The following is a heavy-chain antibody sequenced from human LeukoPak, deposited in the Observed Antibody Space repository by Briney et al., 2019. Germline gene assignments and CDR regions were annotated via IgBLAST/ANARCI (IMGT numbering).Heavy chain of an antibody. CDR1: GYTFTGYY. J-gene: IGHJ4*02. D-gene: IGHD6-13*01. V-gene: IGHV1-2*02. CDR2: INPNSGGT. Sequence: ASVKVSFKASGYTFTGYYMHWVRQAPGQGLEWMGWINPNSGGTNYAQKFQGRVTMTRDTSISTAYMELSRLRSDDTAVYYCARGGGAAAGTAAPFDYWGQGTLVTVSS. CDR3: ARGGGAAAGTAAPFDY.